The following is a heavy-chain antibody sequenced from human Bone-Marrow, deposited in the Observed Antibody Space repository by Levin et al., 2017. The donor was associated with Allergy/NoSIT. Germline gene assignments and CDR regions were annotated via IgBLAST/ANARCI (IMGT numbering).Heavy chain of an antibody. J-gene: IGHJ3*02. V-gene: IGHV3-33*01. Sequence: PGGSLRLSCAASGFTFSSYGMHWVRQAPGKGLEWVAVIWYDGSNKYYADSVKGRFTISRDNSKNTLYLQMNSLRAEDTAVYYCARDSGDGGVLRFLEWSKGSAFDIWGQGTMVTVSS. D-gene: IGHD3-3*01. CDR2: IWYDGSNK. CDR3: ARDSGDGGVLRFLEWSKGSAFDI. CDR1: GFTFSSYG.